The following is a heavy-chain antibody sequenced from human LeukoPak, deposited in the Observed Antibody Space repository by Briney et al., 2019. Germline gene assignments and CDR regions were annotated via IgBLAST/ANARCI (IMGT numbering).Heavy chain of an antibody. D-gene: IGHD5-18*01. CDR3: ARDAEDTAMAYYYYYGMDV. V-gene: IGHV1-18*01. J-gene: IGHJ6*02. CDR1: GYTFTSYG. CDR2: ISAYNGNT. Sequence: APVKVSCKASGYTFTSYGISWVRQAPGQGLEWMGWISAYNGNTNYAQKLQGRVTMTTDTSTSTAYMELRSLRSDDTAVYYSARDAEDTAMAYYYYYGMDVWGQGTTVTVSS.